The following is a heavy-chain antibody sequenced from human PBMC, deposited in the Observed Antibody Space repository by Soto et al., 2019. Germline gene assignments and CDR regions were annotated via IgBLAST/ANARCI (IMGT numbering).Heavy chain of an antibody. J-gene: IGHJ4*02. Sequence: ASVKVSCKASGYTFTGYYMHWVRQAPGQGLEWMGWTNPNSGGTNYAQKFQGWVTMTRDTSISTAYMELSRLRSDDTAVYYCARDAIYYDSSGSLDYWGQGTLVTVSS. CDR1: GYTFTGYY. CDR2: TNPNSGGT. D-gene: IGHD3-22*01. CDR3: ARDAIYYDSSGSLDY. V-gene: IGHV1-2*04.